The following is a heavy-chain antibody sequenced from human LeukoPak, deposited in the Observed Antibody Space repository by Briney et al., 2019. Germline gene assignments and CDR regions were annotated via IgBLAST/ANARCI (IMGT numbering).Heavy chain of an antibody. CDR2: IYYSGST. J-gene: IGHJ4*02. CDR3: ARHISAAGT. D-gene: IGHD6-13*01. V-gene: IGHV4-39*01. Sequence: KPSETLSLTCTVPGGSISSSSYFWGWIRQPPGKGLEWIGSIYYSGSTYYNPSLKSRVTISVDTSKNQFSLKLSSVTAADTAVYYCARHISAAGTWGQGTLVTVSS. CDR1: GGSISSSSYF.